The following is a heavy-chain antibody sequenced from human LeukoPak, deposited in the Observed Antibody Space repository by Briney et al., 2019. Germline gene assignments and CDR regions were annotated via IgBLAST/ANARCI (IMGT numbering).Heavy chain of an antibody. CDR3: GRYLRSTSGSI. Sequence: GGSLRLSCAASGFTFSSYEMNWVRQAPGKGLEWVSYISSSGSTIYYADSVKGRFTISRDNSKNTLYLQMNSLRAEDTAVYYCGRYLRSTSGSIWGQGTLVTVSS. J-gene: IGHJ4*02. CDR1: GFTFSSYE. CDR2: ISSSGSTI. D-gene: IGHD1-1*01. V-gene: IGHV3-48*03.